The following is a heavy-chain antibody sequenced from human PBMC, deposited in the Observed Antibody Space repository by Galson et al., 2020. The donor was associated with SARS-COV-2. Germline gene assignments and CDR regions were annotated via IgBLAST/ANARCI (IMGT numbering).Heavy chain of an antibody. Sequence: GGSLRLSCAASGFTLSSSGMLWVRQAPGKGLEWVAVLWSDGTNKYYADSVKGRFTISRDTSKNTLYLQMNSLTAEDTALYYCARCGGTVTTQHFDLWGRGTLVTVSS. CDR2: LWSDGTNK. V-gene: IGHV3-33*01. CDR1: GFTLSSSG. D-gene: IGHD4-17*01. J-gene: IGHJ2*01. CDR3: ARCGGTVTTQHFDL.